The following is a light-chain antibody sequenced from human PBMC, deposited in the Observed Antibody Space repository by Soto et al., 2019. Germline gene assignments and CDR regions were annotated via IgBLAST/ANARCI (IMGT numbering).Light chain of an antibody. CDR2: STD. V-gene: IGLV1-44*01. CDR1: SSNIGSNT. CDR3: AAWDDNLNGPV. J-gene: IGLJ7*01. Sequence: QSVLTQPPSASGTPGQRVTISCSGSSSNIGSNTVNWYQQIPGTAPKLLIYSTDQRPSGVPDRFSGSKSGTSASLAISGLQSEDEAHYYCAAWDDNLNGPVFGGGTQLTVL.